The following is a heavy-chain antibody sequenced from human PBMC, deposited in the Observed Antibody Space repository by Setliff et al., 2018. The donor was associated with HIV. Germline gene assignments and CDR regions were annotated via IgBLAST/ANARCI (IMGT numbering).Heavy chain of an antibody. CDR2: INHSGST. Sequence: SETLSLTCAVYGGSFSGYYWSWIRQPPGKGLEWIGEINHSGSTNYNPSLKSRVTISVDTSKNQFSLKLSSVTAADTAVYYCARRIAARPFDYWGQGTLVTVSA. V-gene: IGHV4-34*01. CDR3: ARRIAARPFDY. D-gene: IGHD6-6*01. CDR1: GGSFSGYY. J-gene: IGHJ4*02.